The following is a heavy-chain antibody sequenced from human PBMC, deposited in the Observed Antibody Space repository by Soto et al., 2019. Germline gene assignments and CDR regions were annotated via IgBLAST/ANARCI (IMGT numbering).Heavy chain of an antibody. V-gene: IGHV1-3*01. CDR1: GYTFTSYA. CDR2: INAGNGNT. D-gene: IGHD3-16*02. Sequence: SVKVSCKASGYTFTSYAMHWVRQAPGQRLEWMGWINAGNGNTKYSQKFQGRVTITRDTSASTAYMELSSLRSEDTAMYYCARVIMITFGGVIVFDAFDIWGQGTMVTVS. CDR3: ARVIMITFGGVIVFDAFDI. J-gene: IGHJ3*02.